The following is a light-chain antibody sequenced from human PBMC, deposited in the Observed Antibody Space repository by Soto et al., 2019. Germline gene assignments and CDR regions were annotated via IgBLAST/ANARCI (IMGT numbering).Light chain of an antibody. CDR3: CSYAGSYTYV. CDR2: DVN. CDR1: TSDVGGYNY. V-gene: IGLV2-11*01. J-gene: IGLJ1*01. Sequence: QSVLTQPRSVSGSPGQSVTISCTGTTSDVGGYNYVSWYQHHPGKAPKLMIYDVNKRPSGVPDRFSGSKSGSTASLTISGLQAEDESDYYCCSYAGSYTYVFGTGTKVTVL.